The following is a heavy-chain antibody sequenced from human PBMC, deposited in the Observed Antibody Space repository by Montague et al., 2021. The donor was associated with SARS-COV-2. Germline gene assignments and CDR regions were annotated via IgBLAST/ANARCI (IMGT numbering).Heavy chain of an antibody. CDR2: INHSGGT. Sequence: SETLSLTCAVYGGSFSGHSWTWIRQPPGKGLEWIGEINHSGGTXXXPSXXXRVTIPVDTSKNQFSLKLSSLTAADTAVYYCARGLTDVTVILVFVGASLYFDSWGQGALVTVSS. J-gene: IGHJ4*02. CDR3: ARGLTDVTVILVFVGASLYFDS. V-gene: IGHV4-34*01. D-gene: IGHD3-22*01. CDR1: GGSFSGHS.